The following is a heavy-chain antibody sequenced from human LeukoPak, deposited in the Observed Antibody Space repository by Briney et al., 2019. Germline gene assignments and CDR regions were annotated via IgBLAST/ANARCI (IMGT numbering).Heavy chain of an antibody. CDR3: ARDPETYISSWYGWFDP. CDR1: GYSINSGFY. CDR2: IHHSGST. J-gene: IGHJ5*02. V-gene: IGHV4-38-2*02. D-gene: IGHD6-13*01. Sequence: SETLSLTCTVSGYSINSGFYWVWIRPPPGKGLEWIASIHHSGSTYYNPSLKSRVTISVDMSKNQFSLKLTSVTAADTAMYYCARDPETYISSWYGWFDPWGQGTLVTVSS.